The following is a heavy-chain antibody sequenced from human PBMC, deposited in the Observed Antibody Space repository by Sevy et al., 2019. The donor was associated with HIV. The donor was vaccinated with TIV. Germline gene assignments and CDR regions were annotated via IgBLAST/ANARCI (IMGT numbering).Heavy chain of an antibody. D-gene: IGHD3-3*01. V-gene: IGHV3-30-3*01. Sequence: GGSLRLSCAASGFTFSSYAMHWVRQAPGKGLEWVAVISYDGSNKYYADSVKGRFTISRDNSKNTLYLQMNSLRAEDTAVYYCASDGDDFWSGYYVYCYYYMDVWGKGTTVTVSS. CDR1: GFTFSSYA. CDR3: ASDGDDFWSGYYVYCYYYMDV. CDR2: ISYDGSNK. J-gene: IGHJ6*03.